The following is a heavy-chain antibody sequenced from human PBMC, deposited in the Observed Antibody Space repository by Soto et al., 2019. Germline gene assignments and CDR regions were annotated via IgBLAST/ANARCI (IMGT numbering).Heavy chain of an antibody. J-gene: IGHJ4*02. CDR1: GFPFTTYY. D-gene: IGHD3-10*01. CDR2: INPSGDAT. V-gene: IGHV1-46*01. CDR3: VRDWELGY. Sequence: QVLLVQSGAEVKKPGASVKVSCKASGFPFTTYYMHWVRQAPGQGLEWMGVINPSGDATTYAQNFHGRVTMTKDTSASTVYMELSSLRSEDTAVYYCVRDWELGYWGQGTLVTVSS.